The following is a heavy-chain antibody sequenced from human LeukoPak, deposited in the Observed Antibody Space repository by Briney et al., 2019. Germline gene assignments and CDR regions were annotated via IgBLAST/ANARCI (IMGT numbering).Heavy chain of an antibody. Sequence: SETLSLNCTVSGGSISSYYWSWIRQPPGKGLEWIGYIYYSGSTNYNPSLKSRVTISVDTSKNQFSLKLSSVTAADTAVYYCARGRSGSYPEDYYYYGMDVWGQGTTVTVSS. D-gene: IGHD1-26*01. J-gene: IGHJ6*02. V-gene: IGHV4-59*12. CDR3: ARGRSGSYPEDYYYYGMDV. CDR1: GGSISSYY. CDR2: IYYSGST.